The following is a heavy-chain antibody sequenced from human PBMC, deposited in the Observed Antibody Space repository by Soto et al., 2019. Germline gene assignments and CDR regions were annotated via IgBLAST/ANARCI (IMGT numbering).Heavy chain of an antibody. Sequence: QVQLQESGPGLVKPSQTLSLTCTVSGGSISSGGYYWSWIRQHPGKGLEWIGYINYSGTTYYNPSLKSRVTISVDTSNNQFSLKLNSVTAADTAVYYCARYCSSTSCRWFDPWGQGTLVTVSS. CDR1: GGSISSGGYY. CDR3: ARYCSSTSCRWFDP. V-gene: IGHV4-31*03. J-gene: IGHJ5*02. D-gene: IGHD2-2*01. CDR2: INYSGTT.